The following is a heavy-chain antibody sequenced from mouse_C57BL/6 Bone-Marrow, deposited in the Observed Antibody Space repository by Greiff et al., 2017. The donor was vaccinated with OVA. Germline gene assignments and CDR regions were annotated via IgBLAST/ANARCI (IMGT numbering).Heavy chain of an antibody. CDR3: TPLITTVEDY. CDR1: GFNIKDDY. J-gene: IGHJ2*01. V-gene: IGHV14-4*01. CDR2: IDPENGDT. Sequence: EVQGVESGAELVRPGASVKLSCTASGFNIKDDYMHWVKQRPEQGLEWIGWIDPENGDTEYASKFQGKATITADTSSNTAYLQLSSLTSEDTAVYYCTPLITTVEDYWGQGTTLTVSS. D-gene: IGHD1-1*01.